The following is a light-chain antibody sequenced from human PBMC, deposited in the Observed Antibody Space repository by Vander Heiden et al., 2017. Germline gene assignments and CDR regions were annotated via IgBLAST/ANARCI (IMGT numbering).Light chain of an antibody. CDR2: SNN. CDR1: SSNIGSNY. J-gene: IGLJ2*01. V-gene: IGLV1-47*02. CDR3: AAWDDSLSGQVV. Sequence: QSVLTQPHSASGTPGQTVTIHCSGSSSNIGSNYVYWYQQLPGTAPNLLIYSNNQRPSGVPDRFSGSKSGTSASLAISGLRSEDEADYYCAAWDDSLSGQVVFGGGTKLNGL.